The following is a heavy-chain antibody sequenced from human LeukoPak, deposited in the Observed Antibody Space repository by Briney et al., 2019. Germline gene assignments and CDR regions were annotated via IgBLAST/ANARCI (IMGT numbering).Heavy chain of an antibody. CDR3: SRGAPGIGYDY. J-gene: IGHJ4*02. V-gene: IGHV3-11*01. CDR1: GFTFSDYY. D-gene: IGHD1-26*01. CDR2: ISNSGSII. Sequence: PGGSLRLSCAASGFTFSDYYISWIRQAPGKGLEWVSYISNSGSIIYYADSVKGRFTISRDNTKNSLYLQMSSLRAEGTAVYYCSRGAPGIGYDYWGQGTLVTVSS.